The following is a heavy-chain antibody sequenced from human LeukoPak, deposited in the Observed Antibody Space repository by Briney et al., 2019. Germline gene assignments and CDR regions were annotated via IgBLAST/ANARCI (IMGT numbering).Heavy chain of an antibody. CDR1: GFTFSSYA. CDR3: AKCISTLDGGDVFDI. CDR2: ITGTGTKP. D-gene: IGHD2-15*01. Sequence: GGSLRLSCAASGFTFSSYAMSWVRQAPGKGLEWVSTITGTGTKPYYADSMKGRFTISRDNSQDTVYLQLNGLRADGTAVYYCAKCISTLDGGDVFDIWGQGTMVTVSS. V-gene: IGHV3-23*01. J-gene: IGHJ3*02.